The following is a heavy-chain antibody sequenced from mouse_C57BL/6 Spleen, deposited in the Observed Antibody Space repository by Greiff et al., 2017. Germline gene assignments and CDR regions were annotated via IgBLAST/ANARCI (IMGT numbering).Heavy chain of an antibody. D-gene: IGHD2-3*01. Sequence: VQLLQSGAGLVKPGASVKLSCAASGYAFSSYWMNWVRQRPGKGLEWIGLIYPGGGNTNYNETVKGKATLTVDKASSTAYLQLSSLTSEDSAVYFCANVYDGGCYAMDYWGQGTSVTVSS. CDR1: GYAFSSYW. CDR3: ANVYDGGCYAMDY. J-gene: IGHJ4*01. CDR2: IYPGGGNT. V-gene: IGHV1-82*01.